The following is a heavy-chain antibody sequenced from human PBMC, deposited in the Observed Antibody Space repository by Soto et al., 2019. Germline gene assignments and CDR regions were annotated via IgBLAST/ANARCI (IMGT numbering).Heavy chain of an antibody. V-gene: IGHV1-69*01. Sequence: QVQLVQSGAEVKKPGSSVKVSCKASGGGFGTYAVSWVRQAPGQGLEWMGSIIPNFGSTKYAQKIHGRLTITADESTSTAYMELSRLKSEDTAVYYCAREESSPLYYGVDVWGQGTTVTVSS. J-gene: IGHJ6*02. D-gene: IGHD2-2*01. CDR1: GGGFGTYA. CDR2: IIPNFGST. CDR3: AREESSPLYYGVDV.